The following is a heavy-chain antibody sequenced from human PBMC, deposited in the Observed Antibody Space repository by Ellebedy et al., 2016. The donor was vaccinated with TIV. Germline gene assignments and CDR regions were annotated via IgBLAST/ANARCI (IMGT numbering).Heavy chain of an antibody. J-gene: IGHJ3*02. CDR3: ARDRSVVMASDAFDI. V-gene: IGHV3-20*04. CDR2: MNGNGGST. CDR1: GFTLSNVW. D-gene: IGHD4-23*01. Sequence: GESLKISCVGYGFTLSNVWMSWVRQAPGKGLEWVSGMNGNGGSTGYADSVKGRFTISRDNAKNSLYLQMNSLRAEDTSLYYCARDRSVVMASDAFDIWGQGTMVTVSS.